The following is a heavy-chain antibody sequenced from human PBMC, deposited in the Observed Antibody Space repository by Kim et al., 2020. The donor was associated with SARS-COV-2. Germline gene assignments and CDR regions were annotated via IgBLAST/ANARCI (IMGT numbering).Heavy chain of an antibody. V-gene: IGHV4-61*05. J-gene: IGHJ4*02. Sequence: TNDNPALTSRVTISVDKSKNQFSLKLSSVTAADTAVYYCARRTSSASFDYWGQGTLVTVSS. CDR2: T. D-gene: IGHD3-22*01. CDR3: ARRTSSASFDY.